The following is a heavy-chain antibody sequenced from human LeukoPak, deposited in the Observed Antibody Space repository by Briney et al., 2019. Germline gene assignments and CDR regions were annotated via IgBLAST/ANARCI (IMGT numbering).Heavy chain of an antibody. CDR3: ARHGSGTEYSSGWYGI. CDR1: GGSISSYY. D-gene: IGHD6-19*01. V-gene: IGHV4-59*08. CDR2: IYYSGST. Sequence: SETLSLTCTVSGGSISSYYWSWIRQPPGKGLEWIGYIYYSGSTNYNPSLKSRVTISVDTSKNQFSLKLSSVTAAGTAVYYCARHGSGTEYSSGWYGIWGQGTMVTVSS. J-gene: IGHJ3*02.